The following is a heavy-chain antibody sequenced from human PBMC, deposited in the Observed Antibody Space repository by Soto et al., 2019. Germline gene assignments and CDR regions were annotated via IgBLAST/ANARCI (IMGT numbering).Heavy chain of an antibody. J-gene: IGHJ6*02. CDR1: GFSLSNARMG. Sequence: QVTLKESGPVLVKPTETLTLTCTVSGFSLSNARMGVSWIRQPPGKALEWLAHIFSNGEKSYSTSLKSRLSISKDTSKSQVVLTMTNMDPVDTATYYCARILAVAGTYYYYYGMDVWGQGTTVTVSS. D-gene: IGHD6-19*01. V-gene: IGHV2-26*01. CDR2: IFSNGEK. CDR3: ARILAVAGTYYYYYGMDV.